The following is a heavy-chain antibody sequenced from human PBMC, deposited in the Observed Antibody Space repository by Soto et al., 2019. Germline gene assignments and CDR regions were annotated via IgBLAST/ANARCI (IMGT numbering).Heavy chain of an antibody. Sequence: SETLSLTCTVSGGSISSYYWSWIRQPPGKGLEWIGYIYYSGSTNYNPSLKSRVTISVDTSKNQFSLKLSSVTAADTAVYYCARAQLGYYCDYWGQGTLVTVSS. J-gene: IGHJ4*02. CDR3: ARAQLGYYCDY. V-gene: IGHV4-59*01. D-gene: IGHD7-27*01. CDR2: IYYSGST. CDR1: GGSISSYY.